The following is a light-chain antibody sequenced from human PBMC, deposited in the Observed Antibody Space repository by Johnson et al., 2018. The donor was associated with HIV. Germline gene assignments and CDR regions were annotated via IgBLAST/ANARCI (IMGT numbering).Light chain of an antibody. J-gene: IGLJ1*01. Sequence: QSVLTQPPSVSAAPGQKVTISCSGSSSNIGNNYVSWYQQVPGTAPKLLIHENNKRPSGIPDRFSGSKSGTSATLGITGLPTGDEADYYCGTWDNSLSTGGVFGTGTKVTVL. CDR1: SSNIGNNY. CDR2: ENN. CDR3: GTWDNSLSTGGV. V-gene: IGLV1-51*02.